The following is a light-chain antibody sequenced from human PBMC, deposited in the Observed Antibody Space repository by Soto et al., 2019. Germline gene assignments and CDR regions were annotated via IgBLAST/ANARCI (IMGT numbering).Light chain of an antibody. Sequence: DFQMTQSPSSLSASVGDRVTITCQASQDISDYLNWCQQKPGAAPKLLIYDASNLQAGVPSRFSGSGSGTEFTFTISSLQPEDVATYYCQQTDSFPRTFGQGTKV. V-gene: IGKV1-33*01. CDR3: QQTDSFPRT. CDR1: QDISDY. CDR2: DAS. J-gene: IGKJ1*01.